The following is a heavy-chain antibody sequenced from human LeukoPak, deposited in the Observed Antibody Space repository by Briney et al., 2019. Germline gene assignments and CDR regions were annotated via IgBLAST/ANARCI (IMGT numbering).Heavy chain of an antibody. V-gene: IGHV3-30*18. CDR2: ISYDGSNK. J-gene: IGHJ4*02. CDR1: GFTFSSYG. CDR3: AKDPYYDSSGYDFGYFDY. D-gene: IGHD3-22*01. Sequence: GGSLRLSCAASGFTFSSYGMHWVRQAPGKGLEWVAVISYDGSNKYYADSVKGRFTISRDNSKNTLYLQMNSLRAEDTAVYYYAKDPYYDSSGYDFGYFDYWGQGTLVTVSS.